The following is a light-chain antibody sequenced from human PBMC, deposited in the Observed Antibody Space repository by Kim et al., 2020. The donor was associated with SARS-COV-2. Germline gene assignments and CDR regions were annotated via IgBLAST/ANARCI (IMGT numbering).Light chain of an antibody. CDR3: QQRSNWPYT. Sequence: EIVLTQSPGTLSLSPGERATLSCRASQTVTTYLAWYQQKRGQAPRLLVHDASNRATGIPARFSGSGSGTDFTLTISSLEPEDSAVYYCQQRSNWPYTFGQGTKLEIK. CDR1: QTVTTY. J-gene: IGKJ2*01. V-gene: IGKV3-11*01. CDR2: DAS.